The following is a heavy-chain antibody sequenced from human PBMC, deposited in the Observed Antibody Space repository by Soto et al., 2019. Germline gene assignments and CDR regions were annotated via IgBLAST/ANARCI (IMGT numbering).Heavy chain of an antibody. V-gene: IGHV2-5*02. CDR2: IFWDDEK. J-gene: IGHJ4*02. CDR1: GFSLRTSGVG. D-gene: IGHD7-27*01. CDR3: AHRREIGPGANFDY. Sequence: ITLKESGPPLVKPTQTLTLTCTFSGFSLRTSGVGVGWFRQPPGKALESHALIFWDDEKRYSPALKTRLTITKDTSKNQVGLTVTTVNPVDTATYFCAHRREIGPGANFDYWGQRTLVTVSS.